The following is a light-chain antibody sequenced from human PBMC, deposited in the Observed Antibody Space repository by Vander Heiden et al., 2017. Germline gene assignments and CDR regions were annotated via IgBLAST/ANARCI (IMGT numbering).Light chain of an antibody. CDR2: DNN. V-gene: IGLV1-51*01. CDR1: SSNIGNNY. J-gene: IGLJ1*01. Sequence: QSVLTQPPSVSAAPGQKVTISCSGSSSNIGNNYVSWCQQVPGTAPKLLIYDNNKRPSGIPDRFSGSKSGTSATLGITGLQTGDEADYYCGTWDSSLSAVVFGTGTKVTVL. CDR3: GTWDSSLSAVV.